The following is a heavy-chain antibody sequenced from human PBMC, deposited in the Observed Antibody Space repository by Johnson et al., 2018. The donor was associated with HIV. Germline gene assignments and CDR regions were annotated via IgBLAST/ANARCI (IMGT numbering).Heavy chain of an antibody. CDR2: LYSGGSS. Sequence: VQLVESGGGLVQPGGSLRLSCAAYGFTVSSNYMSWVRQAPGKGLEWVSVLYSGGSSYYADSVKGRFTISRDNSKNTLYRQMNSLRAEDTAVYYCAKGGRFDGCDIWGQGTMVTVSS. CDR3: AKGGRFDGCDI. J-gene: IGHJ3*02. CDR1: GFTVSSNY. D-gene: IGHD3-16*01. V-gene: IGHV3-66*01.